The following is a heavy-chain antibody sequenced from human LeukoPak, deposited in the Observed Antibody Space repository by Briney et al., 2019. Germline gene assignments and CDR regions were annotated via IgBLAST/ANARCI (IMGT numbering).Heavy chain of an antibody. V-gene: IGHV3-23*01. J-gene: IGHJ5*02. CDR2: ISGSGHST. D-gene: IGHD3-16*01. CDR3: AKSFYDYVWGSPFDP. Sequence: GGSLRLSCAASGFTFSSYGMSWVRQSPGEGLEWVSGISGSGHSTHYADSVKGRFTISRDNSKNMLYLQMNSLRAEDTAVYYCAKSFYDYVWGSPFDPWGQGTLVTVSS. CDR1: GFTFSSYG.